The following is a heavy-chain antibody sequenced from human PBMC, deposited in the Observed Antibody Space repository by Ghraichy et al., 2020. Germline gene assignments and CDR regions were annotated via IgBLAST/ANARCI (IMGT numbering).Heavy chain of an antibody. CDR3: ARRDSRPGQNFDC. CDR1: VGSVGSSSYY. Sequence: TLSLTCTVSVGSVGSSSYYWGWIRQSPGKGLEWIGSIYYSGNTYYNPSLKSRVTISVDTSKNQFSLKLTSVTAADTAVYYCARRDSRPGQNFDCWGQGTLVTVSS. CDR2: IYYSGNT. J-gene: IGHJ4*02. D-gene: IGHD6-13*01. V-gene: IGHV4-39*01.